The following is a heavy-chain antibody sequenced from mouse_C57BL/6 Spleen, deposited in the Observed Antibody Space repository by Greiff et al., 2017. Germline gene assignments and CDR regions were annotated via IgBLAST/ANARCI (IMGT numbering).Heavy chain of an antibody. CDR2: IDPSDSYT. V-gene: IGHV1-50*01. Sequence: QVQLQQPGAELVKPGASVKLSCKASGYTFTSSWLQWVKQRPGQGLEWIGEIDPSDSYTNYNQKFKGKATLTVDTSSSTAYMQLSSLTSEDSAVYDFAIPSYTVVAPYWYFDVWGTGTTVTVSS. CDR3: AIPSYTVVAPYWYFDV. D-gene: IGHD1-1*01. J-gene: IGHJ1*03. CDR1: GYTFTSSW.